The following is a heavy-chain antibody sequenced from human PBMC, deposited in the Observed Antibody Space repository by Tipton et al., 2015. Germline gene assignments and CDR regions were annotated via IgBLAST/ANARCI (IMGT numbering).Heavy chain of an antibody. CDR1: GYNFSSYW. D-gene: IGHD2/OR15-2a*01. Sequence: QLVQSGAEVKKPGESLKISCKVSGYNFSSYWIAWVRQAPGQGLEWMGGIIPIFPTGIYAQKLRGRLTITADESTGTVYMELSSLSSEDTAIYYCARLTKENWFDPWGQGTLVTVSS. CDR3: ARLTKENWFDP. V-gene: IGHV1-69*01. CDR2: IIPIFPTG. J-gene: IGHJ5*02.